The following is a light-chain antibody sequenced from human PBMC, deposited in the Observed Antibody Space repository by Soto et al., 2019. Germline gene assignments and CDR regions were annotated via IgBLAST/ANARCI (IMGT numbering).Light chain of an antibody. CDR1: QPVSSH. V-gene: IGKV3-11*01. Sequence: ETMLTQSPASLSLSPGESATLSCWASQPVSSHLAWYQQKPGQAPRLLIYEASIRATGIPARFSGSGSGTDFTLTISSLEPEDSAVYYCQQRDNWPPLYTFGQGTKVEIK. CDR2: EAS. CDR3: QQRDNWPPLYT. J-gene: IGKJ2*01.